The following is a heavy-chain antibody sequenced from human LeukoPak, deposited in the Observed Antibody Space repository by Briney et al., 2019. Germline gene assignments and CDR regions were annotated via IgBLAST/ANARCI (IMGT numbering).Heavy chain of an antibody. D-gene: IGHD5-18*01. J-gene: IGHJ5*02. CDR3: TRSEIQLWLQGAWLDP. V-gene: IGHV4-39*01. CDR2: IYYSGST. CDR1: GGSISSSSCY. Sequence: SETLSLTCTVSGGSISSSSCYWGWIRQPPGKGLEWIGSIYYSGSTYYNPSLKSRVTIPVDTSKNQFSLQLNSVTPEDTAVYYCTRSEIQLWLQGAWLDPWGQGTLVTVSS.